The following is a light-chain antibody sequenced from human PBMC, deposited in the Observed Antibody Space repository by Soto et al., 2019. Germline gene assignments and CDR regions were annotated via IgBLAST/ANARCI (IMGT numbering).Light chain of an antibody. CDR1: QSLGSW. J-gene: IGKJ1*01. V-gene: IGKV1-5*03. Sequence: DIQMTQSPSTLSASVLDRVTITCRASQSLGSWLAWYQQKPGKAPKLLIYKASTLESGVPSRFSGSGSGTEFTLTISSLQPDDFATYYCQQYNSYSWTFGQGTKVDIK. CDR3: QQYNSYSWT. CDR2: KAS.